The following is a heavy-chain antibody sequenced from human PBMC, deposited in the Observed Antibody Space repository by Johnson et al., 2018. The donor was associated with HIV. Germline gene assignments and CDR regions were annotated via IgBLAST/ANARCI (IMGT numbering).Heavy chain of an antibody. D-gene: IGHD7-27*01. J-gene: IGHJ3*02. CDR1: GFTFSNAW. CDR2: IKSKTDGGTT. CDR3: TTDPWGWDVFDI. Sequence: VQLVESGGGLVKPGGSLRLSCAASGFTFSNAWMSWVRQAPGKGLEWVGRIKSKTDGGTTDYAAPVQGRVTISREDSKNTLYLQMNSLQTEDTAVYDCTTDPWGWDVFDIWGQGTMVTVSS. V-gene: IGHV3-15*01.